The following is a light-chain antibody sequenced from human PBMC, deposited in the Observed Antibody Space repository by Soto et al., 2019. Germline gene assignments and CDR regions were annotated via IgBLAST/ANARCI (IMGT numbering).Light chain of an antibody. Sequence: DIQMTQSPSSLSASVGDRVTITCQASQDISNYLNWYQQKPGKAPKLLIYDASNLETGVPSRFGGGGSGRXXXXTISSLQPEDIATYYCQQYDNLPPLTFGGGTKVEIK. CDR1: QDISNY. CDR3: QQYDNLPPLT. CDR2: DAS. V-gene: IGKV1-33*01. J-gene: IGKJ4*01.